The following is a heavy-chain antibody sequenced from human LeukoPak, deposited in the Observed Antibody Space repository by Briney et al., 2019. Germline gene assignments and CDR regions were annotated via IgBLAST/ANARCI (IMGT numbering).Heavy chain of an antibody. CDR3: ARQGAYCSSTSCRRWFDP. CDR1: GGSISSSSYY. V-gene: IGHV4-39*01. J-gene: IGHJ5*02. Sequence: PSETLSLTCTVSGGSISSSSYYWGWIRQPPGKGLEWIGSIYYSGSTYYNPSLKSRVTISVDTSKNQFSLKLSSVTAADTAVYYCARQGAYCSSTSCRRWFDPWGQGTLVTVSP. CDR2: IYYSGST. D-gene: IGHD2-2*01.